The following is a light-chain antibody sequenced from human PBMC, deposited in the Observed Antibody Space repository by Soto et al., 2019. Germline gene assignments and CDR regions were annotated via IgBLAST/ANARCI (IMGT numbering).Light chain of an antibody. CDR1: QAISNY. J-gene: IGKJ3*01. Sequence: DIPMTQSPSSLSASVGDRVTITCQASQAISNYLNWYQQKPGKAHKLLIYDASNLETGVPSRFSGSGSGTEFTVNISRLQPEDIATGYCHQYDNLPLTFGPGTNVDIK. CDR3: HQYDNLPLT. V-gene: IGKV1-33*01. CDR2: DAS.